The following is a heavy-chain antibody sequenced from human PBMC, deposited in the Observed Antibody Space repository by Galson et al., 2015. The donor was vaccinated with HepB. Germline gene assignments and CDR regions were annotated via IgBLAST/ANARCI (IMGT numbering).Heavy chain of an antibody. CDR3: ARGDCSSTSCYTFHRVRGMDV. D-gene: IGHD2-2*02. J-gene: IGHJ6*02. CDR1: GGSISSSSYY. CDR2: IYYSGST. V-gene: IGHV4-39*07. Sequence: TLSLTCTVSGGSISSSSYYWGWIRQPPGKGLEWIGSIYYSGSTYYNPSLKSRVTISVDTSKNQFSLNLSSVTAADTAVYYCARGDCSSTSCYTFHRVRGMDVWGQGTTVTVSS.